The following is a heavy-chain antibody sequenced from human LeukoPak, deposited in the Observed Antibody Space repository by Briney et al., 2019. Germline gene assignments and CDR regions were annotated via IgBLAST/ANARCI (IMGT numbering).Heavy chain of an antibody. CDR2: IYPGDSDT. D-gene: IGHD1-26*01. CDR1: GYSFASYW. CDR3: ARSLSGTHRWSAFDF. V-gene: IGHV5-51*01. J-gene: IGHJ3*01. Sequence: GESLKISCKGSGYSFASYWIGWVRQMPGKGLEWMGIIYPGDSDTRYSPSFQGQVTISADKSISTAYLQWSSLKASDTAMYYCARSLSGTHRWSAFDFWGQGTMITVSS.